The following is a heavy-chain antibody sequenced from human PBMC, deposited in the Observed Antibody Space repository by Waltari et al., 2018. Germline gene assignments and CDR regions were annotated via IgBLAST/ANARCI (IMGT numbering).Heavy chain of an antibody. V-gene: IGHV1-3*01. Sequence: QVQLVQSGAEVKKPGDSVTVSCKASGYAFTSYALHWVRQAPGQGLEWMGWINAGNGNTKYSQKYQGRVTITRDTSASTAYMELSSLRSEDTAVYYCARTRITMVQGVTHFDYWGQGTLVTVSS. CDR1: GYAFTSYA. CDR2: INAGNGNT. J-gene: IGHJ4*02. D-gene: IGHD3-10*01. CDR3: ARTRITMVQGVTHFDY.